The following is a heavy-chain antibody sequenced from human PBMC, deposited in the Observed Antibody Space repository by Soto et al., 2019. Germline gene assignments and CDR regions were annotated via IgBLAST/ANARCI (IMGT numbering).Heavy chain of an antibody. J-gene: IGHJ4*02. Sequence: SETLSLTCAVYGGSFSGYYWSWIRQPPGKGLEWIGEINHSGSTNYNPSLKSRVTISVDTSKNQFSLKLSSVTAADTAVYYCASNSYFDWLHEGLDYFDYWGQGTLVTVSS. CDR1: GGSFSGYY. V-gene: IGHV4-34*01. D-gene: IGHD3-9*01. CDR3: ASNSYFDWLHEGLDYFDY. CDR2: INHSGST.